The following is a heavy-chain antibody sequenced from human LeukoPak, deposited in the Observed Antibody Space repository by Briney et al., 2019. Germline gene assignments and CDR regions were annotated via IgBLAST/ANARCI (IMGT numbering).Heavy chain of an antibody. CDR2: IYTSGST. Sequence: TLSLTCTVSGGSIRSGSYYWSWIRQPAGTGLEWIGRIYTSGSTNYNPSLKSRVTISVDTSKNQFSLKLSSVTAADTAVYYCARDPAYYYESGGSSFDYWGQGTLVTVSS. CDR1: GGSIRSGSYY. V-gene: IGHV4-61*02. D-gene: IGHD3-22*01. J-gene: IGHJ4*02. CDR3: ARDPAYYYESGGSSFDY.